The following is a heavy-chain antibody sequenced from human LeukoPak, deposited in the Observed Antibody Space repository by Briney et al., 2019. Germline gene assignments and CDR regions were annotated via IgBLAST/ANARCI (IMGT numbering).Heavy chain of an antibody. D-gene: IGHD1-26*01. V-gene: IGHV3-21*01. J-gene: IGHJ4*02. CDR2: ISHSSDFI. CDR1: GFTFSSYS. Sequence: GGSLRLSCAASGFTFSSYSMNWVRQAPGKGLEWVSSISHSSDFIYYADSLKGRLTSSRDNAKNSLYLQMNSLRAEDTAVYYCTKDAPGGGSYDYWGQGALVTVSS. CDR3: TKDAPGGGSYDY.